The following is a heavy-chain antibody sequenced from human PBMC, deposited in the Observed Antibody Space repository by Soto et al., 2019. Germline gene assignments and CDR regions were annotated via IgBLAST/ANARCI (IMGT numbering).Heavy chain of an antibody. CDR1: GGSISSYF. J-gene: IGHJ3*02. CDR3: VSSRTAVFGDALDI. D-gene: IGHD3-3*01. V-gene: IGHV4-59*01. CDR2: IYDSGDA. Sequence: SETLSLTCSVSGGSISSYFKNWIRQAPGKGLEWIGCIYDSGDANYNPSLKSRVTISLDTSKNQFSLNLSSVTAADTAVYYCVSSRTAVFGDALDIWALGTMVTVSS.